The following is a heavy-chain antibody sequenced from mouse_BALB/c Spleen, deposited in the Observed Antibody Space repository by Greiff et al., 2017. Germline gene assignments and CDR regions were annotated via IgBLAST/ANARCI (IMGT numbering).Heavy chain of an antibody. J-gene: IGHJ4*01. V-gene: IGHV5-17*02. CDR1: GFTFSSFG. CDR3: ARGDGSYYYARDY. D-gene: IGHD2-3*01. Sequence: EVMLVESGGGLVQPGGSRKLSCAASGFTFSSFGMHWVRQAPEKGLEWVAYISSGSSTIYYADTVKGRFTISRDNPKNTLFLQMTSLRSEDTAMYYCARGDGSYYYARDYWGQGTSGTVSS. CDR2: ISSGSSTI.